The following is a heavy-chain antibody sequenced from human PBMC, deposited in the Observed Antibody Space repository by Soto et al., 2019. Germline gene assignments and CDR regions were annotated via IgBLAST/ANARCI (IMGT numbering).Heavy chain of an antibody. Sequence: PVGSLRLSCAASGFTFSSYAMHWVRQAPGKGLEWVAVISYDGSNKYYADSVKGRFTISRDNSKNTLYLQMNSLRAEDTAVYYCARDSFRSGWYYFDYWGQGTLVTVSS. CDR1: GFTFSSYA. CDR3: ARDSFRSGWYYFDY. D-gene: IGHD6-19*01. CDR2: ISYDGSNK. V-gene: IGHV3-30-3*01. J-gene: IGHJ4*02.